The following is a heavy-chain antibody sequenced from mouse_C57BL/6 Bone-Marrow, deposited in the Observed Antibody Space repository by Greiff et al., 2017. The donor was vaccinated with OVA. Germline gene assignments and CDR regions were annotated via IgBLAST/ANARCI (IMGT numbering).Heavy chain of an antibody. Sequence: VKLVESGPGLVAPSQSLSITCTVSGFSLTSYAISWVRQPPGKGLEWLGVIWTGGGTNYNSALKSRLSISKDNSKSQVFLKMNSLQTDDTARYYCTRGALYSNYEFAYWGQGTLVTVSA. V-gene: IGHV2-9-1*01. CDR3: TRGALYSNYEFAY. CDR1: GFSLTSYA. J-gene: IGHJ3*01. CDR2: IWTGGGT. D-gene: IGHD2-5*01.